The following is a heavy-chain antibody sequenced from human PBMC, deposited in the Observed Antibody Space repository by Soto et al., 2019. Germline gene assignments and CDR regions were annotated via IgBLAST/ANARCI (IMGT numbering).Heavy chain of an antibody. Sequence: GGSLRPSCAASGFTFRNYWRRWVRKAPGKGLVWVSRIKSDGSGTNYADSVKGRFTISRDTAKNTLSLQMNSLSAEDTAVYYCAREAPAFYYGMDVWGQGTTVTVS. CDR3: AREAPAFYYGMDV. J-gene: IGHJ6*02. CDR2: IKSDGSGT. CDR1: GFTFRNYW. D-gene: IGHD2-2*01. V-gene: IGHV3-74*01.